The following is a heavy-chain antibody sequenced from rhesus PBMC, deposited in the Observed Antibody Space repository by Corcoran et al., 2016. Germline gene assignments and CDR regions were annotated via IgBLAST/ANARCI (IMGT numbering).Heavy chain of an antibody. J-gene: IGHJ3*01. CDR2: ISTGGVIT. V-gene: IGHV3S5*01. CDR3: AKVDNWNYFAFDF. Sequence: EVQLVESGGGLVQPGGSLRLSCAASGFTFSSYGMSWVRQAPGKGLEWVSYISTGGVITYYADSGKGRFTISRDNSKKTLCRQMNSLRAEDTAVYYCAKVDNWNYFAFDFCGQGLRVTVSS. CDR1: GFTFSSYG. D-gene: IGHD1-26*01.